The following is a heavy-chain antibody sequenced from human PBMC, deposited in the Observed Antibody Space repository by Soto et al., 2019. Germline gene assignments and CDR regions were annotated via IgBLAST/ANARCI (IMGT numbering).Heavy chain of an antibody. J-gene: IGHJ6*02. V-gene: IGHV4-39*01. CDR1: GGSISSSSYY. Sequence: PSETLSLTCTVSGGSISSSSYYWGWIRQPPGKGLERIGSIYYSGSTYYNPSLKSRVTISVDTSKNQFSLKLSSVTAADTAVYYCAREVTTGGYYYYYYGMDVWGQGTTVTVSS. CDR2: IYYSGST. D-gene: IGHD4-17*01. CDR3: AREVTTGGYYYYYYGMDV.